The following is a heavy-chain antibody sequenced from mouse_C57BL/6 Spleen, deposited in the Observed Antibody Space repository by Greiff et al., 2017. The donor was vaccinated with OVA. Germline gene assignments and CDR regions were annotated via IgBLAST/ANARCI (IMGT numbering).Heavy chain of an antibody. J-gene: IGHJ2*01. CDR1: GYTFTSYW. CDR3: ARSRGLDGGDVDY. V-gene: IGHV1-64*01. CDR2: IHPNSGST. D-gene: IGHD3-1*01. Sequence: QVQLQQPGAELVKPGASVKLSCKASGYTFTSYWMHWVKQRPGQGLEWIGMIHPNSGSTNYNEKFKSKATLTVDKSSSTAYMQLSSLTSEDSAVYYCARSRGLDGGDVDYWGQGTTLTVSS.